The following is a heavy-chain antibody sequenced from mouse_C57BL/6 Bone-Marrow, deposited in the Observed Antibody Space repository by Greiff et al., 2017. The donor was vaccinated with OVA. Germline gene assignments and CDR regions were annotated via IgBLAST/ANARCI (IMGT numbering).Heavy chain of an antibody. CDR3: ARDEANHWYFDV. J-gene: IGHJ1*03. D-gene: IGHD3-2*02. V-gene: IGHV7-1*01. CDR1: GFTFSDFY. Sequence: EVQLVESGGGLVQSGRSLRLSCATSGFTFSDFYMEWVRQAPGKGLEWIAASRNKANDYTTEYSASVKGRFIVSRDTSQSILYLQMNALRAEDTAIYYCARDEANHWYFDVWGTGTTVTVSS. CDR2: SRNKANDYTT.